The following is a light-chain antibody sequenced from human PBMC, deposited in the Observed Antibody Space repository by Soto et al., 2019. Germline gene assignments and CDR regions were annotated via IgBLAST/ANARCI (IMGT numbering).Light chain of an antibody. J-gene: IGKJ1*01. Sequence: DIPMTQSPSTLYGSVGDRVTITCRASQTISSWLAWYQQKPGKAPNLLIYDASTLQGGVPSRFSGSGSGTEFTLTVTSLQPEDFATYFCQQYDKYSTFGHGTKVDIK. CDR3: QQYDKYST. CDR1: QTISSW. CDR2: DAS. V-gene: IGKV1-5*01.